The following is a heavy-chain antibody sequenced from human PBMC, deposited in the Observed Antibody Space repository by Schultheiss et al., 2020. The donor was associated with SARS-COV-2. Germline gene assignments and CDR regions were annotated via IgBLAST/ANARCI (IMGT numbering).Heavy chain of an antibody. V-gene: IGHV4-30-4*01. CDR3: ARGGYSSGWYSPEDY. CDR2: IYHSGST. D-gene: IGHD6-19*01. CDR1: GGSISSGDYY. J-gene: IGHJ4*02. Sequence: SETLSLTCTVSGGSISSGDYYWSWIRQPPGKGLEWIGYIYHSGSTYYNPSLKSRVTISVDTSKNQFSLRLTSVTAADTAVYYCARGGYSSGWYSPEDYWGQGTLVTVSS.